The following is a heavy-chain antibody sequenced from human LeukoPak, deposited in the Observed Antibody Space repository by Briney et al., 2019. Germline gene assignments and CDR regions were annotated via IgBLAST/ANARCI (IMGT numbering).Heavy chain of an antibody. CDR1: GGSISSSSYY. V-gene: IGHV4-39*01. CDR2: IYYSAST. Sequence: SETLSLTCTVSGGSISSSSYYWGCIRQPPGKGLEWIGSIYYSASTYYNPSRKSRVTISVDTSKNQFSLKLSSVTAADTAVYYCARQRYSYGLDYWGQGTLVTVSS. D-gene: IGHD5-18*01. J-gene: IGHJ4*02. CDR3: ARQRYSYGLDY.